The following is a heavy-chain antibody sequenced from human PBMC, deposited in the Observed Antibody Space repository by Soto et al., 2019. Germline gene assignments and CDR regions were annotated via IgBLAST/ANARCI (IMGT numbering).Heavy chain of an antibody. CDR2: ISSGGST. CDR1: EFTFTSYA. CDR3: AKRRGAGGHFDY. J-gene: IGHJ4*02. Sequence: EVQLLESGGGLVQPEGSLRLSCVASEFTFTSYAMGWVRQAPGKGLEWVSVISSGGSTYYADSVRGRFTISRDNSKDTLSLQMNSLRAEDTPVYYCAKRRGAGGHFDYWGPGSPGHRLL. V-gene: IGHV3-23*01. D-gene: IGHD2-15*01.